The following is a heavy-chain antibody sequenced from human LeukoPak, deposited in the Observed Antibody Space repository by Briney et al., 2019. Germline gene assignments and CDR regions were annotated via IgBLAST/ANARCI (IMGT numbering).Heavy chain of an antibody. CDR2: IYHSGST. CDR1: GYSISSGYY. V-gene: IGHV4-38-2*01. J-gene: IGHJ4*02. D-gene: IGHD2-2*01. CDR3: ARSTDY. Sequence: PSETLSLTCAVPGYSISSGYYWGWIRQPPGKGLEWIGSIYHSGSTYYNPSLKSRVTISVDTSKNQFSLKLSSVTAADTAVYYCARSTDYWGQGTLVTVSS.